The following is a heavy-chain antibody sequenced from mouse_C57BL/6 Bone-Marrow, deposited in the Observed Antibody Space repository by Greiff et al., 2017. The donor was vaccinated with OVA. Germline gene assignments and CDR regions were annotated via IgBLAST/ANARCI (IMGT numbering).Heavy chain of an antibody. CDR1: GYSFTGYF. Sequence: VQLQQSGPELVKPGDSVKISCKASGYSFTGYFMNWVMQSHGKSLEWIGRINPYNGDTFYNQKFKGKATLTVDKSSSTAHMELRSLTSEDSAVYYWARGLVYDGYFYAMDYWGQGPSVTVSS. D-gene: IGHD2-3*01. CDR2: INPYNGDT. CDR3: ARGLVYDGYFYAMDY. V-gene: IGHV1-20*01. J-gene: IGHJ4*01.